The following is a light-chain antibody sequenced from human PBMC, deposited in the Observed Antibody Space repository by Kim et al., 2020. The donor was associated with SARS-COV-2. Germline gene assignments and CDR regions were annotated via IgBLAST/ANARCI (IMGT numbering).Light chain of an antibody. CDR1: QSVSSN. V-gene: IGKV3-15*01. CDR3: QQYNNWLT. CDR2: GAS. J-gene: IGKJ3*01. Sequence: SVSPGEIANLSCRASQSVSSNLAWYQQKPGQAPRLLIYGASTRATGIPARFSGSGSGTEFTLTISSLQSEDFAVYYCQQYNNWLTFGPGTKVDIK.